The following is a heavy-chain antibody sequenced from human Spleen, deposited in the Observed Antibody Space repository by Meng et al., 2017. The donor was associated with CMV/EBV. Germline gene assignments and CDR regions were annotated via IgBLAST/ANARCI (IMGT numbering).Heavy chain of an antibody. V-gene: IGHV3-74*01. CDR2: INSDGSTT. D-gene: IGHD6-13*01. CDR3: ARGIAAAGGSKNNWFDP. CDR1: GFTLSTYW. J-gene: IGHJ5*02. Sequence: GGSLRLSCAASGFTLSTYWMHWVRQAPGKGLVWVSRINSDGSTTTYADSVKGRFTISRDNAKNTLYLQMNSLRAEDTAVYYCARGIAAAGGSKNNWFDPWGQGTLVTVSS.